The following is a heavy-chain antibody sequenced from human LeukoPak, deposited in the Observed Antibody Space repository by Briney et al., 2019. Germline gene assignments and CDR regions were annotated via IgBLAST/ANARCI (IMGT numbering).Heavy chain of an antibody. D-gene: IGHD6-19*01. CDR1: GGSFSGYY. CDR3: ARSLARIAVAGTVYAFDI. Sequence: SETLSLTCAVYGGSFSGYYWSWIRQPPGKGLEWIGEINHSGSTNYNPSLKSRVTISVDTSKNQFSLKLSSVTAADTAVYYCARSLARIAVAGTVYAFDIWGQGTMVTVSS. CDR2: INHSGST. J-gene: IGHJ3*02. V-gene: IGHV4-34*01.